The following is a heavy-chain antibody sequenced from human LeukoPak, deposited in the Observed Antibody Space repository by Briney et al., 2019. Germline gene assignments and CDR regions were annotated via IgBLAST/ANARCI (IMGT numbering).Heavy chain of an antibody. J-gene: IGHJ4*02. V-gene: IGHV3-21*01. CDR3: AREIVSSTCFDY. CDR2: ISSSSGYI. D-gene: IGHD2-2*01. Sequence: GGSLRLSCAACGFAFSRYSMNWARQAPGKGLEWVSSISSSSGYIYYADSVKGRFTISRDNAKNSLYLQMNSLRAEDTAVYYCAREIVSSTCFDYWGQGALVTVSS. CDR1: GFAFSRYS.